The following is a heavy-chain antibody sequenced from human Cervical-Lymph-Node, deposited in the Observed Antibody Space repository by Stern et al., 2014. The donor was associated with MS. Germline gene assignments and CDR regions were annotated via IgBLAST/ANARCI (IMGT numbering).Heavy chain of an antibody. J-gene: IGHJ4*02. CDR1: GYTLTTYH. CDR2: INPSGGDT. Sequence: QVQLLQPGAEVKKPGASVQLSCKASGYTLTTYHMHWVRQAPGQGLEWMGVINPSGGDTTYAQRFQGRVTMTRDKSTNTIYMELSSLRSEDSAMYYCARALSSGLWYFDCWGQGTLVTVSS. V-gene: IGHV1-46*01. D-gene: IGHD6-19*01. CDR3: ARALSSGLWYFDC.